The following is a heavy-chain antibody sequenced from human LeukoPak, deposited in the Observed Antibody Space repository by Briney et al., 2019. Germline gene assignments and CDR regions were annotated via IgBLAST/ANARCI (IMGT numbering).Heavy chain of an antibody. J-gene: IGHJ5*02. V-gene: IGHV3-48*01. CDR2: ISSSSSTI. Sequence: PGGSLRLSCAASGFTFSSYSMNWVRRAPGKGLEWVSCISSSSSTIYYADSVKGRFTISRGNAKNSLYLQMNSLRAEDTAVYYCARGRTVSGTSGNWFDPWGQGTLVTVSS. D-gene: IGHD1-7*01. CDR1: GFTFSSYS. CDR3: ARGRTVSGTSGNWFDP.